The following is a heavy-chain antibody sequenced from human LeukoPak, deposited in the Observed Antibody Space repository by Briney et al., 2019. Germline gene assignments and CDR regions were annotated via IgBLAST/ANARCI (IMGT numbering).Heavy chain of an antibody. Sequence: SETLSLTCTVSGGSISSGSYYWSWIRQPAGKGLEWIGRIYTSGSTNYNPSLKSRVTISVDTSKNQFSLKLSSVTAADTAVYYCARETRTTGTTFESYYYYYYYMDVWGKGTTVTVSS. J-gene: IGHJ6*03. CDR1: GGSISSGSYY. CDR2: IYTSGST. V-gene: IGHV4-61*02. CDR3: ARETRTTGTTFESYYYYYYYMDV. D-gene: IGHD1-1*01.